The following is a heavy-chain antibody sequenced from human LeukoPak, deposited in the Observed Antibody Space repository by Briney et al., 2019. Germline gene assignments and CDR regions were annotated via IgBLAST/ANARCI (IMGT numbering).Heavy chain of an antibody. CDR1: GGSFSGYY. D-gene: IGHD6-13*01. J-gene: IGHJ5*02. Sequence: PSETLSLTCAVYGGSFSGYYWSWIRQPPGKGLEWIGEINHSGSTNYNPSLKSRVTISVDTSKNQFSLKLSSVTAADTAVYYCAREGPHSSSWYRWFDPWGQGTLVTVSS. V-gene: IGHV4-34*01. CDR2: INHSGST. CDR3: AREGPHSSSWYRWFDP.